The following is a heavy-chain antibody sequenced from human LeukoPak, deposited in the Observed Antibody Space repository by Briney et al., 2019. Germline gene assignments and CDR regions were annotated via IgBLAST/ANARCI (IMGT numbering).Heavy chain of an antibody. V-gene: IGHV3-9*01. CDR1: EFTLRNYV. Sequence: PGGSLRLSCAASEFTLRNYVMSWVRQAPGKGLEWVSGISRNSGTIGYADSVKGRFTVSRDSAKNSLYLQMNSLRPEDTALYYCAKDMETSGSYSNLFDYWGQGTLVTVSS. CDR3: AKDMETSGSYSNLFDY. D-gene: IGHD3-10*01. CDR2: ISRNSGTI. J-gene: IGHJ4*02.